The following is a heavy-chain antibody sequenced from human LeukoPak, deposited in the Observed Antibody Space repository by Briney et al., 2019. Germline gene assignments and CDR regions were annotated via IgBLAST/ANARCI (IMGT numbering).Heavy chain of an antibody. V-gene: IGHV3-7*01. J-gene: IGHJ4*02. CDR2: IDPVGTDT. CDR3: GRFGYVAGIDL. Sequence: PGGSPRLSCAASGFSFNSYWMTWVRQAPGRGLEWVANIDPVGTDTYYVDPVKGRFIISRDNAKNLVYLQMNTLRAEDTAVYSCGRFGYVAGIDLWGQGTLVTVSS. CDR1: GFSFNSYW. D-gene: IGHD6-19*01.